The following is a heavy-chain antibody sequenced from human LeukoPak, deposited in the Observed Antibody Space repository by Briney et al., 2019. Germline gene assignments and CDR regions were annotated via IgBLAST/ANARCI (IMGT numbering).Heavy chain of an antibody. Sequence: GGSLRLSCAASGFTFSNYWMSWVRQAPGKGLEWVANIKQDGSEKLYVDSLKGRFTISRDNAKNSLYLQMNSLRAEDTAVYYCASAGGNYVDYWGQGTLVTVSS. CDR1: GFTFSNYW. CDR2: IKQDGSEK. V-gene: IGHV3-7*05. CDR3: ASAGGNYVDY. D-gene: IGHD4-23*01. J-gene: IGHJ4*02.